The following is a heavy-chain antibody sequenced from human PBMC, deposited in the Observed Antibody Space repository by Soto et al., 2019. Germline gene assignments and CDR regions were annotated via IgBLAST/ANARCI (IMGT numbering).Heavy chain of an antibody. CDR2: INQDGSEK. J-gene: IGHJ6*02. CDR3: ARDGSISWYIYDYHGRDV. D-gene: IGHD6-13*01. V-gene: IGHV3-7*05. Sequence: EVQLVESGGGLVQPGGSLRLSCGASGFTFRTYWLSWVRQVPGKGLEWVANINQDGSEKTYVDSVKGRFTISRDNAKNSLYLQMSSLRAEDTALYYWARDGSISWYIYDYHGRDVGGQGTTVTVSS. CDR1: GFTFRTYW.